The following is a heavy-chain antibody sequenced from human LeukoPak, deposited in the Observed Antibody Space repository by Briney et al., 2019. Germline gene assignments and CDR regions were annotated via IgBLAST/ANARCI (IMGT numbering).Heavy chain of an antibody. V-gene: IGHV5-51*01. CDR1: GYSFINYW. Sequence: GESLKISCKGSGYSFINYWIGWVRQMPGKGLEWMGIIYPGDSDTRYSPSFQGQVTISADKSISTAYLQWSGLKASDAAMYYCARPRYSSDYYDAFDIWGQGTMVTVSS. CDR2: IYPGDSDT. J-gene: IGHJ3*02. CDR3: ARPRYSSDYYDAFDI. D-gene: IGHD6-19*01.